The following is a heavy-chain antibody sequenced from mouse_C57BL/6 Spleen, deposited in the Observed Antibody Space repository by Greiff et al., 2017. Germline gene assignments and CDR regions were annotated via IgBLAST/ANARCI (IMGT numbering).Heavy chain of an antibody. D-gene: IGHD4-1*01. CDR2: IRNKANGYST. J-gene: IGHJ4*01. Sequence: EVQVVESGGGLVQPGGSLSLSCAASGFTFTDYYMSWVRQPPGKALEWLGFIRNKANGYSTEYTASVQVRFTISRDNSQSSLYLQMNDLRAEDSATYICARYPSWDDAMDYWGQGTSVTVSS. CDR1: GFTFTDYY. V-gene: IGHV7-3*01. CDR3: ARYPSWDDAMDY.